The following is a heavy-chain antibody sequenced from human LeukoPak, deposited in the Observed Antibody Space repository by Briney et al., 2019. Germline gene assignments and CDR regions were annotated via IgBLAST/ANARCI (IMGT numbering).Heavy chain of an antibody. J-gene: IGHJ6*03. D-gene: IGHD4-17*01. CDR3: ARDPYNGAYGDNYYYYMDV. CDR2: INWNGGST. Sequence: GGSLRLSCAASGFTFDDYGMSWVRQAPGKGLEWVSGINWNGGSTGYADSVKGRFTISRDNAKNSLYLQMNSLTAEDTAVYYCARDPYNGAYGDNYYYYMDVWGKGTTVTIS. V-gene: IGHV3-20*04. CDR1: GFTFDDYG.